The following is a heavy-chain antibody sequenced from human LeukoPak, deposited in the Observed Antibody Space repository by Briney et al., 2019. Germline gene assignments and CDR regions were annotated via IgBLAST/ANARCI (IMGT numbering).Heavy chain of an antibody. CDR1: GLTFSTYW. CDR3: ARRRVVADKYFDY. D-gene: IGHD5-12*01. J-gene: IGHJ4*02. V-gene: IGHV3-7*01. Sequence: GGSLRLSCAASGLTFSTYWMTWVRQAPGKGLEWVANIKQDGSEKYYVDSVKGRFTISRDNAMNSLYLQMNSLRAEDTAVYFCARRRVVADKYFDYWGQGTLVAVSS. CDR2: IKQDGSEK.